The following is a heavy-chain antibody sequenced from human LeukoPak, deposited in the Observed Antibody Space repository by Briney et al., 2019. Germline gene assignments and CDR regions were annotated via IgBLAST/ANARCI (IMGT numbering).Heavy chain of an antibody. D-gene: IGHD3-16*01. J-gene: IGHJ6*03. CDR3: AREHRGGLSVILGGLFASYHTYYYMDV. V-gene: IGHV1-46*01. Sequence: ASVKVSCKASGYTFTTYYIHWVRQAPGQGLEWMGMINPSDGATTYAQKFQGRGTMTRDMSTTTVYMDVRTLRSEDTAVYFCAREHRGGLSVILGGLFASYHTYYYMDVWGRGTTVTVSS. CDR2: INPSDGAT. CDR1: GYTFTTYY.